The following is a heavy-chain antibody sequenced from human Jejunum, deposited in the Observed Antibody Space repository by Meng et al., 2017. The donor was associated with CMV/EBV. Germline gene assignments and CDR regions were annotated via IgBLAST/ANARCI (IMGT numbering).Heavy chain of an antibody. CDR3: ARSVTVLGVDIPRWAYNYGLDV. V-gene: IGHV1-46*01. Sequence: THWVRQAPGQGLEWMGIINPTSASTSYAQKFQGRITLTRDTSTSTVYMELSSLTSEDTALYYCARSVTVLGVDIPRWAYNYGLDVWGQGTTVTVSS. CDR2: INPTSAST. D-gene: IGHD3-3*01. J-gene: IGHJ6*02.